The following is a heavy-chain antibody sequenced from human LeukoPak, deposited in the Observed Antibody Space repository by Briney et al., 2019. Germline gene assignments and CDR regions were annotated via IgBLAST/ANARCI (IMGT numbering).Heavy chain of an antibody. D-gene: IGHD3-9*01. V-gene: IGHV4-34*01. CDR2: INHSGST. CDR3: ARHAWDNLLTGGGYYFDY. J-gene: IGHJ4*02. Sequence: SETLSLTCAVYGGSFSGYYWSWIRQPPGKGLEWIGEINHSGSTNYNPSLKSRVTISVDTSKSQFSLKLNSVTAADTAVYYCARHAWDNLLTGGGYYFDYWGQGTLVTVSS. CDR1: GGSFSGYY.